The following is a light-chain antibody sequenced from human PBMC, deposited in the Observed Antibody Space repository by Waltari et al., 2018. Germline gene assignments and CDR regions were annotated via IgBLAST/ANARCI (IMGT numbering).Light chain of an antibody. CDR3: CSYAGFTTPWV. J-gene: IGLJ3*02. CDR2: AVD. CDR1: SSAVGSYNI. Sequence: QSALTQPASVSGSPGQSITISCTGTSSAVGSYNIVSWYQQHPGKAPKLMIYAVDKRPSGVSNRFSGSKSGNTASLTISWLQAEDEADYFCCSYAGFTTPWVFGGGTKLTVL. V-gene: IGLV2-23*02.